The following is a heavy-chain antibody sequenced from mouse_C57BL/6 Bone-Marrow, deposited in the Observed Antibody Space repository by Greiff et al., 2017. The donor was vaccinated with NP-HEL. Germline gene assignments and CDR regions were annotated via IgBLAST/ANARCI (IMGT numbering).Heavy chain of an antibody. CDR1: GYTFTSYW. D-gene: IGHD2-4*01. CDR2: IHPNSGST. CDR3: ARRGDYHYYAMDY. Sequence: QVQLQQPGAELVKPGASVKLSCKASGYTFTSYWMHWVKQRPGQGLEWIGMIHPNSGSTNYNEKFKSKATLTVDKSSSTAYMQLSSLTSEDSAVYYCARRGDYHYYAMDYWGQGTSVTVSS. J-gene: IGHJ4*01. V-gene: IGHV1-64*01.